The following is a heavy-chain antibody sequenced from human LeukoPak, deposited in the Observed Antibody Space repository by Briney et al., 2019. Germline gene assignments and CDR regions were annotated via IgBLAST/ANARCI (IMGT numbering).Heavy chain of an antibody. CDR3: ARVHTGNYYYYMDV. Sequence: GGSLRLSCAASGFTFSRYWMSWVRQAPGKGLEWVANIKPDGSEKYYVDSVKGRFTISRDNAKNSLYLQMNSLRAEDTAVYYCARVHTGNYYYYMDVWGKGTTVTISS. J-gene: IGHJ6*03. V-gene: IGHV3-7*03. CDR1: GFTFSRYW. CDR2: IKPDGSEK.